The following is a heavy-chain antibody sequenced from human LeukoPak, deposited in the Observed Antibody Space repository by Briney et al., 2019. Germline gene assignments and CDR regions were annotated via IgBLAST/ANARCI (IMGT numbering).Heavy chain of an antibody. V-gene: IGHV3-74*01. D-gene: IGHD4-17*01. CDR1: GFTFSSYW. Sequence: PGGSLRLSCAASGFTFSSYWMHWVRQAPGKGLLWISRINTDGSGTTYADSVKGRFTISRDNSKNTLYLQMNSLRTEDTAVYYCARNPYGDYYFDHWGQGTLVTVSS. J-gene: IGHJ4*02. CDR2: INTDGSGT. CDR3: ARNPYGDYYFDH.